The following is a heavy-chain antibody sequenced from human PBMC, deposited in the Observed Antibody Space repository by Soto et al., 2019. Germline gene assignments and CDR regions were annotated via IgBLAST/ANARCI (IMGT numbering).Heavy chain of an antibody. CDR3: AIRGYCSGGSCSYFDY. CDR2: IIPILGIA. CDR1: GGTFSSYT. J-gene: IGHJ4*02. V-gene: IGHV1-69*02. D-gene: IGHD2-15*01. Sequence: QVQLVQSGAEVKKPGSSVKVSCKASGGTFSSYTISWVRQAPGQGLEWMGRIIPILGIANYAQKFQGRVTITADKSTSTAYMELSSLRSEDTAVYYCAIRGYCSGGSCSYFDYWGQGTLVTVSS.